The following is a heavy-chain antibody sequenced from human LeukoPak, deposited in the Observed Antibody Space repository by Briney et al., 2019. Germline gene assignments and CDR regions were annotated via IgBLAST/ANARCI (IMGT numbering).Heavy chain of an antibody. CDR2: ISYDGSNK. Sequence: PGGSLRLSCAASGFTFSSYAMHWVRQAPGKGLEWVAVISYDGSNKYYADSVKGRFTISRDNSKNTLYLQMNSLRAEDTGVYYCARPRGTAMVGLGFDYWGQGTLVTVSS. CDR3: ARPRGTAMVGLGFDY. CDR1: GFTFSSYA. V-gene: IGHV3-30-3*01. D-gene: IGHD5-18*01. J-gene: IGHJ4*02.